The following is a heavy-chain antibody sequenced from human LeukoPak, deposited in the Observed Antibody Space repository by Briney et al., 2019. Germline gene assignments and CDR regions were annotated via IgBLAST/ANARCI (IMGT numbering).Heavy chain of an antibody. CDR2: VEPEDGKA. CDR3: ARGVTGLYYYYMDV. D-gene: IGHD4-23*01. J-gene: IGHJ6*03. V-gene: IGHV1-24*01. CDR1: GYTLTDLS. Sequence: GASVRVSCKVSGYTLTDLSMHWVRQAPGEGLEWMGGVEPEDGKAIYAQRFQGRVTMTEDTSTDTAYMELSSLRSEDTAVYYCARGVTGLYYYYMDVWGKGTTVTVSS.